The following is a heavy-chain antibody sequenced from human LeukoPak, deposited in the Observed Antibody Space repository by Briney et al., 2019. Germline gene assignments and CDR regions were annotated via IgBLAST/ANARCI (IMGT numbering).Heavy chain of an antibody. D-gene: IGHD3-10*01. CDR1: GYTFTSYA. CDR2: ISPIFGTA. CDR3: SRGEVTMVRGVFHYYMDV. Sequence: SMKVSCKASGYTFTSYAMNWVRQAPGQGLEWMGGISPIFGTANYAQKFQGRVTITADESTSTAYMELSSLRSEDTAVYYCSRGEVTMVRGVFHYYMDVWGKGTTVTISS. J-gene: IGHJ6*03. V-gene: IGHV1-69*13.